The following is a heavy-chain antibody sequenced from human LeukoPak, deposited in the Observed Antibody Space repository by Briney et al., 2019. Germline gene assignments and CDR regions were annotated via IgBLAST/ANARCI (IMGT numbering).Heavy chain of an antibody. CDR1: GFTISNYG. D-gene: IGHD3-22*01. J-gene: IGHJ4*02. CDR2: ISSNGKSA. Sequence: GGSLRLSCSASGFTISNYGMHWVRQAPGKGLEYVSSISSNGKSAYYAASVKGRFTISRDNSKNTLYLQVRSLRAEDTAVYYCAKASAPSLYYYDSSGVPPYFDYWGQGTLVTVSS. CDR3: AKASAPSLYYYDSSGVPPYFDY. V-gene: IGHV3-64D*09.